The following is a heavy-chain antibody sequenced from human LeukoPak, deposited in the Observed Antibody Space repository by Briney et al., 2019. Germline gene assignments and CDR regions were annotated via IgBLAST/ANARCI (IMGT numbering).Heavy chain of an antibody. D-gene: IGHD1-1*01. CDR2: ISYDGSTK. Sequence: GRSLRLSCAASGFTFNTYAMHWVRQAPGKGLEGVAGISYDGSTKYSADSVKGRFTISRDNSKNTVYLQMDRLRPEDTAVCYCARARGTTGTTRIAFDIWGKGTMVTVYS. CDR3: ARARGTTGTTRIAFDI. V-gene: IGHV3-30-3*01. J-gene: IGHJ3*02. CDR1: GFTFNTYA.